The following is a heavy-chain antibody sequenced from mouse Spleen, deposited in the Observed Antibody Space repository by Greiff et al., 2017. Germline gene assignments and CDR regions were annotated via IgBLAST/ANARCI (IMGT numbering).Heavy chain of an antibody. J-gene: IGHJ2*01. CDR1: GYAFTNYL. V-gene: IGHV1-54*01. CDR3: ARSGRYEGDY. Sequence: QVQLQQSGAELVRPGTSVKVSCKASGYAFTNYLIEWVKQRPGQGLEWIGVINPGSGGTNYNEKFKGKATLTADKSSSTAYMQLSSLTSEDSAVYFCARSGRYEGDYWGQGTTLTVSS. CDR2: INPGSGGT. D-gene: IGHD2-14*01.